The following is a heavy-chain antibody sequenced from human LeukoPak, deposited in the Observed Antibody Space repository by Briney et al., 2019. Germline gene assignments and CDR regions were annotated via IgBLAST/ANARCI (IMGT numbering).Heavy chain of an antibody. J-gene: IGHJ4*02. CDR2: ISYDGSNK. V-gene: IGHV3-30*04. CDR3: ARDGDSSGYYPNSFGY. CDR1: GLTFSSYA. Sequence: GGSLRLSCAASGLTFSSYAMHWVRQAPGKGLEWVAVISYDGSNKYYADSVKGRFTISRDNSKNTLYLQMNSLRAEDTAVHYCARDGDSSGYYPNSFGYWGQGTLVTVSS. D-gene: IGHD3-22*01.